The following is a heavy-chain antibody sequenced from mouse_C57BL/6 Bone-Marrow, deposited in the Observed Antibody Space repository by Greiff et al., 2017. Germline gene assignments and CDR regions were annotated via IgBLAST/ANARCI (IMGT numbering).Heavy chain of an antibody. CDR3: ASSYGYWYFDV. CDR2: IYPRSGNT. Sequence: QVQLKESGAELARPGASVKLSCKASGYTFTSYGISWVKQRTGQGLEWIGEIYPRSGNTYYNEKFKGKATLTADKSSRTAYMELRSLTSEDSAVYFCASSYGYWYFDVWGTGTTVTVSS. CDR1: GYTFTSYG. J-gene: IGHJ1*03. V-gene: IGHV1-81*01. D-gene: IGHD1-1*01.